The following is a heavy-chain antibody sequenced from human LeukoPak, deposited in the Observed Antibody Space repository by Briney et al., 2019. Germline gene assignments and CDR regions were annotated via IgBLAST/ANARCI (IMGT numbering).Heavy chain of an antibody. CDR1: GYTFTGYY. D-gene: IGHD6-6*01. V-gene: IGHV1-2*02. Sequence: ASVKVSCKASGYTFTGYYMHWVRQAPGQGFEWMGWINPSTGDTNYARKFQGRVTMTRDTTISAAFMELTRLTSDDTAVYYCASYPSSSPPFDYWGQGTLVTVSS. J-gene: IGHJ4*02. CDR3: ASYPSSSPPFDY. CDR2: INPSTGDT.